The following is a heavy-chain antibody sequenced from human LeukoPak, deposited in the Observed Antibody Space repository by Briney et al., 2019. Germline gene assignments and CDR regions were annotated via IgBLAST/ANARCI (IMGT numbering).Heavy chain of an antibody. CDR1: GGSISSGGYY. J-gene: IGHJ1*01. Sequence: SQTLSLTCTVSGGSISSGGYYWSWIRQHPGRGLEWIGYIYYSGSTYYNPSLKSRVTISVDTSKNQFSLKLSSVTAADTAVYYCARDLRAGKEYFQHWGQGTLVTVSS. D-gene: IGHD4-23*01. CDR2: IYYSGST. CDR3: ARDLRAGKEYFQH. V-gene: IGHV4-31*03.